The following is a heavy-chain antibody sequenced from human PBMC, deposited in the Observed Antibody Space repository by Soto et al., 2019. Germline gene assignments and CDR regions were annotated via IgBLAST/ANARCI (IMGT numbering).Heavy chain of an antibody. D-gene: IGHD2-2*01. CDR2: ISAYNGNT. J-gene: IGHJ5*02. V-gene: IGHV1-18*04. Sequence: GASVKVPCKASGYTFTIYGISWVRQAPGQGLEWMGWISAYNGNTNYAQKLQGRVTMTTDTSTSTAYMELRSLRSDDTAVYYCARKPDCSSTSCYLGLGGNWFDTWGQGTLVTVSS. CDR3: ARKPDCSSTSCYLGLGGNWFDT. CDR1: GYTFTIYG.